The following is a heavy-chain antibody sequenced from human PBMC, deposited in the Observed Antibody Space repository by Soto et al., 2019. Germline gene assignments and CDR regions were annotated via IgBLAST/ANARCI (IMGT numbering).Heavy chain of an antibody. CDR1: GGTFSSYA. D-gene: IGHD3-22*01. Sequence: QVQLVQSGAEVKKPGSSVRVSCKASGGTFSSYAISWVRQAPGQGLEWMGRIIPVYGTANYAQKFQGRVTITADESSSRANMELRSLRSEDTATYSCAKVGGDSGSSANYRGYYYYAMDVWGHGTTFTVS. CDR3: AKVGGDSGSSANYRGYYYYAMDV. V-gene: IGHV1-69*18. CDR2: IIPVYGTA. J-gene: IGHJ6*02.